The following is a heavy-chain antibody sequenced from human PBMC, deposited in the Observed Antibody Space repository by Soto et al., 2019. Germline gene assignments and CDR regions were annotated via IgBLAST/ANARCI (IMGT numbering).Heavy chain of an antibody. Sequence: QVQLVQSGAEVKKPGSSVKVSCKASGGTFSSYTISWVRQAPGQGLEWMGRIIPILGIANYAQKFQGRVTITADKSTSTAYMELSSLRSEDTAVYYCASASVVPAATFYYYYYYMDVWGKGTTVTVSS. D-gene: IGHD2-2*01. V-gene: IGHV1-69*02. CDR2: IIPILGIA. CDR1: GGTFSSYT. J-gene: IGHJ6*03. CDR3: ASASVVPAATFYYYYYYMDV.